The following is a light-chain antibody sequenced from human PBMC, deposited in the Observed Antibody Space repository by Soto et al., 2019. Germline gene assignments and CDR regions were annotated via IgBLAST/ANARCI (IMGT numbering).Light chain of an antibody. Sequence: QSVLTQPPSASGTPGQRVTISCSGSSSNIGSNYVYWYQHIPGKAPKLLIYRNDQRPSGVPDRFSGSKSDTSASLAISGLQSEDETDYYCAAWDDSLNGLVFDGGTKLTVL. CDR1: SSNIGSNY. J-gene: IGLJ3*02. CDR2: RND. CDR3: AAWDDSLNGLV. V-gene: IGLV1-47*01.